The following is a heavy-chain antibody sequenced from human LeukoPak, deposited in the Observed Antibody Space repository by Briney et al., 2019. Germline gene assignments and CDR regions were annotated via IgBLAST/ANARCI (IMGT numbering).Heavy chain of an antibody. V-gene: IGHV4-39*01. D-gene: IGHD3-22*01. CDR2: IFYNGST. CDR3: ARLPRYYSDRSSYFDY. J-gene: IGHJ4*02. Sequence: SETLSLTCTVSGGSISSSDYYWDWIRQPPGKGLEWIGSIFYNGSTYYNPSLKSRVTISVDTSKNQFSLKLKFVTAADTSVYYCARLPRYYSDRSSYFDYWGQGTLVTVSS. CDR1: GGSISSSDYY.